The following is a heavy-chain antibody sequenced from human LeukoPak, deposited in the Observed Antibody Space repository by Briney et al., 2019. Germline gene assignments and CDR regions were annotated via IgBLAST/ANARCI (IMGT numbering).Heavy chain of an antibody. Sequence: GGSLRPSCAASGFTFSSYGMHWVRQAPGKGLEWVAVIWYDGSNKYYADSVKGRFTIPRDNSKNTLYLQMNSLRAEDTAVYYCARDRDIVVVPAAYYFDYWGGGSLVTASS. CDR3: ARDRDIVVVPAAYYFDY. CDR2: IWYDGSNK. V-gene: IGHV3-33*01. J-gene: IGHJ4*02. D-gene: IGHD2-2*01. CDR1: GFTFSSYG.